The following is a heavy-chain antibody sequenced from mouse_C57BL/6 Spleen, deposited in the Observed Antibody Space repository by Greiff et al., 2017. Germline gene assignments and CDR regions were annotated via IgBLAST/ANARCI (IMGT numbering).Heavy chain of an antibody. Sequence: VQLQQSVAELVRPGASVKLSCTASGFNIKNTYMHWVKQRPEQGLEWIGRIDPANGNTKYAPKFQGKANITADTSSTTAYLQLSSLTSEDTANYSGASNSNYTYYAIDYWGQGTTVTVSS. J-gene: IGHJ4*01. CDR3: ASNSNYTYYAIDY. D-gene: IGHD2-5*01. CDR1: GFNIKNTY. V-gene: IGHV14-3*01. CDR2: IDPANGNT.